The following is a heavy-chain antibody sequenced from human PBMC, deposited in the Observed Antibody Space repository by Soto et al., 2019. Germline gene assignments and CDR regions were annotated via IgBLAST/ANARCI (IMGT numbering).Heavy chain of an antibody. J-gene: IGHJ4*02. CDR3: ERGTMIAGATYYFDY. Sequence: PSETLSLTCAVYGGSFSGYYWSWIRQPPGKGLEWIGEINHSGSTNYNPSLKSRVTISVDTSKNQFSLKLSSVTAADTAVYYCERGTMIAGATYYFDYWGQGTLVTVSS. CDR1: GGSFSGYY. CDR2: INHSGST. V-gene: IGHV4-34*01. D-gene: IGHD1-26*01.